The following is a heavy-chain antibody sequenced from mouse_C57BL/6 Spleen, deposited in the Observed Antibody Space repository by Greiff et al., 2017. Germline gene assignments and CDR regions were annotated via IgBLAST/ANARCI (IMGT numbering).Heavy chain of an antibody. D-gene: IGHD2-4*01. CDR2: IYPGDGDT. Sequence: VQGVESGPELVKPGASVKISCKASGYAFSSSWMNWVKQRPGKGLEWIGRIYPGDGDTNYNGKFKGKATLTADKSSSTAYMQLSSLTSEDSAVYFCGGDYDADYAMDYWGQGTSVTVSS. CDR3: GGDYDADYAMDY. CDR1: GYAFSSSW. J-gene: IGHJ4*01. V-gene: IGHV1-82*01.